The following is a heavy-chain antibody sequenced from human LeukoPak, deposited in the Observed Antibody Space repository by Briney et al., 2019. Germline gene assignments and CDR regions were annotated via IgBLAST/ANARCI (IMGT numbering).Heavy chain of an antibody. CDR2: IYYSGST. V-gene: IGHV4-59*08. D-gene: IGHD6-19*01. CDR1: GGSLSSYY. Sequence: SETLSLTCTVSGGSLSSYYWSWIRQPPGKGLEWTGYIYYSGSTNYNPSLKSRVTISVDTSKNQFSLKLSSVTAADTAVYYCARLKYSSGWYPFDNWGQGTLVTVSS. J-gene: IGHJ4*02. CDR3: ARLKYSSGWYPFDN.